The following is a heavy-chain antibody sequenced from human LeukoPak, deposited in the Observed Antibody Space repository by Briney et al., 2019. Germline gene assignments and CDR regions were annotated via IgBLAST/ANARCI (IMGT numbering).Heavy chain of an antibody. J-gene: IGHJ4*02. CDR3: AREGARGYDFWSGYGH. CDR2: INPNSGGT. Sequence: ASVKVSCKASGYTFTGYYMHWVRQAPGQGLEWMGWINPNSGGTNYAQKFQGRVTMTRDTSISTAYMELSSLRSEDTAVYYCAREGARGYDFWSGYGHWGQGTLVTVSS. CDR1: GYTFTGYY. D-gene: IGHD3-3*01. V-gene: IGHV1-2*02.